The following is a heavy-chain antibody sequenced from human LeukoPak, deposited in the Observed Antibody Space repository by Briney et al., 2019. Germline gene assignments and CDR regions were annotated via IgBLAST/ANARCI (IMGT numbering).Heavy chain of an antibody. CDR1: GGSFSGYY. D-gene: IGHD6-19*01. V-gene: IGHV4-34*01. Sequence: SETLSLTCAAYGGSFSGYYWRWMRHPPGKGLEWIGEIDDSGSTNDNPSLKSRVNISVDTSTNQFYLKLSSVHAEDTAVYYCARVQQWLVRFPRFDYWGQGTLVTVSS. CDR3: ARVQQWLVRFPRFDY. J-gene: IGHJ4*02. CDR2: IDDSGST.